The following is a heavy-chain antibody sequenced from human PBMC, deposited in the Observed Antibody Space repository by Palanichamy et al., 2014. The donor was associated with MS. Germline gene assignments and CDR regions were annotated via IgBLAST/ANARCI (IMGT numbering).Heavy chain of an antibody. CDR3: ARVVGAIDY. J-gene: IGHJ4*02. D-gene: IGHD1-26*01. Sequence: GYAQKFQGRVTMTRDTSISTAYMELSSLRSDDTAVYYCARVVGAIDYWGQGTLVTVSS. V-gene: IGHV1-8*01.